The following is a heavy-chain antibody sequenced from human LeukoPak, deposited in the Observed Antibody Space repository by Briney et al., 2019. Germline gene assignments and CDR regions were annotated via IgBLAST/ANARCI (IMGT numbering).Heavy chain of an antibody. CDR1: GFIFSSYA. CDR2: ISGSGGST. D-gene: IGHD2-2*01. V-gene: IGHV3-23*01. J-gene: IGHJ4*02. CDR3: AKVGSGPAAMRVYFDY. Sequence: GKSLRLSCAASGFIFSSYAMNWVRQAPGKGLEWVSAISGSGGSTYYADSVKGRFTISRDNSKNTLYLQMNSLRAEDTAIYYCAKVGSGPAAMRVYFDYWGQGALVTVSS.